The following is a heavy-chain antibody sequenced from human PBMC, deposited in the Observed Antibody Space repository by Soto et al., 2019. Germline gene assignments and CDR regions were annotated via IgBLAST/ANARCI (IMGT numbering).Heavy chain of an antibody. CDR1: GYSFSTHW. V-gene: IGHV5-51*01. D-gene: IGHD3-16*01. J-gene: IGHJ4*02. Sequence: GESLKISCKGSGYSFSTHWVGWVRQMPGKGLEWMGIIYPGDSDTRYSPSFRGQVTISADESITAYLQWSSLKASDTAMYFCARSQFDYLWGTSGYLDSWGQGTLVTVSS. CDR3: ARSQFDYLWGTSGYLDS. CDR2: IYPGDSDT.